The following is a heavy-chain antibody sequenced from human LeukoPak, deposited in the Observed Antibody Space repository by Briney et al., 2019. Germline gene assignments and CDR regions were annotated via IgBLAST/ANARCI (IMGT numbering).Heavy chain of an antibody. Sequence: GESLKIPCKGFGYIFSTYWIGWVLQVPGKGLEWIGIIYPGDSDTRYSPSFQGQVTISANKSISTDFLHWSSLKASDTAMYYCVRPGYCSTTSRSDLDYCGQGTLVTVSS. CDR3: VRPGYCSTTSRSDLDY. V-gene: IGHV5-51*01. J-gene: IGHJ4*02. CDR2: IYPGDSDT. D-gene: IGHD2-2*01. CDR1: GYIFSTYW.